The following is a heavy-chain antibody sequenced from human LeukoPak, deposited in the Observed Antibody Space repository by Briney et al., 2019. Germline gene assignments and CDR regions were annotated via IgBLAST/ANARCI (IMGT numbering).Heavy chain of an antibody. D-gene: IGHD6-13*01. CDR3: ARDSKAAAGLGRRYYYYYYMDV. Sequence: GRSLRLSCAASGFTFSSYGMHWVRQAPGKGLEWVAVIWYDGSNKYYADSVKGRFTISRDNSKNTLYLQMNSLRAEDTAVYYCARDSKAAAGLGRRYYYYYYMDVWGKGTTVTVSS. J-gene: IGHJ6*03. CDR2: IWYDGSNK. CDR1: GFTFSSYG. V-gene: IGHV3-33*01.